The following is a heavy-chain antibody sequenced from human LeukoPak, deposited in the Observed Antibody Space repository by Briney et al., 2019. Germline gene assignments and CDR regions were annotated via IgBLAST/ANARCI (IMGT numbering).Heavy chain of an antibody. CDR2: IHYSGST. CDR3: AINQQLVPDAFDI. Sequence: SETLSLTCTVSGGSISSSSYYWGWIRQPPGKGLEWIGTIHYSGSTYYNPSLKSRVTISEDTSKNQFSLKLSSVTAADTAVYYCAINQQLVPDAFDIWGQGTMVTVSS. D-gene: IGHD6-13*01. CDR1: GGSISSSSYY. J-gene: IGHJ3*02. V-gene: IGHV4-39*07.